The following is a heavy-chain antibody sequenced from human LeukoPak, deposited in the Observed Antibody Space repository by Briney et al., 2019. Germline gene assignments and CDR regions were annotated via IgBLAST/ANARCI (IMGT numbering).Heavy chain of an antibody. CDR2: IDSSNYK. CDR1: GFTFSIYS. Sequence: GGSLRLCCAASGFTFSIYSMNWVRQAPGKGLEWVSSIDSSNYKYYADPVRGRFTVSRDNAKNSLYLQMNSLRAEDTAIYYCARDLAYYYDNNYDWGQGTLVTVSS. D-gene: IGHD3-22*01. V-gene: IGHV3-21*01. J-gene: IGHJ4*02. CDR3: ARDLAYYYDNNYD.